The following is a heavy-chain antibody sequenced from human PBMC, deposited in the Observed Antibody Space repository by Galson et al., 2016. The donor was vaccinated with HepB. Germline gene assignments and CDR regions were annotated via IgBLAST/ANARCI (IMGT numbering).Heavy chain of an antibody. CDR1: GFIFSDHY. D-gene: IGHD3-10*01. Sequence: SLRLSCAVSGFIFSDHYMDWVRRAPGKGPEWIGRSRSKADSHVTEYAASARGRFTISRDDSKNSLYLQMNSLKIEDTAVYYCVRSYYDWGQGTLVTVSS. V-gene: IGHV3-72*01. CDR2: SRSKADSHVT. CDR3: VRSYYD. J-gene: IGHJ4*02.